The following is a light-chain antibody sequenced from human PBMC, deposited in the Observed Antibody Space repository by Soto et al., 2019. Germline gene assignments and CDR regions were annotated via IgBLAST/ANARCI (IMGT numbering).Light chain of an antibody. CDR2: AAS. CDR1: QTISNY. CDR3: QKTYSTPFT. Sequence: DIQMTQSPSSLSASVGDRVTINCRASQTISNYVNWYQEKPGKAPKLLIYAASNLQSGVPPRFSGSGSGTEFTLTISNLQPEDFATYYCQKTYSTPFTFGPGTKVDI. J-gene: IGKJ3*01. V-gene: IGKV1-39*01.